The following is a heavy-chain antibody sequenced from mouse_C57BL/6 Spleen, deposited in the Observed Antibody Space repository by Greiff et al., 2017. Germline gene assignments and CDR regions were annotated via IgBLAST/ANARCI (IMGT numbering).Heavy chain of an antibody. CDR1: GYAFSSSG. CDR2: IYPGGGDT. J-gene: IGHJ4*01. V-gene: IGHV1-82*01. D-gene: IGHD1-1*01. Sequence: QVQLQQSGPELVKPGASVKISCKASGYAFSSSGMNWVKQRPGKGLEWIGRIYPGGGDTNYNGKLKGKATLTADKSSSTDYMQLSSLTSEDSAVYFGAACISLNYAMDYWGQGTSVTVS. CDR3: AACISLNYAMDY.